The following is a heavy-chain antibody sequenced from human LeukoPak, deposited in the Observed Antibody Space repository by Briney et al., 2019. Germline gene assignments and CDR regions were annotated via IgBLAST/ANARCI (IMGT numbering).Heavy chain of an antibody. D-gene: IGHD6-19*01. CDR2: ISSSSSYI. V-gene: IGHV3-21*04. CDR1: GFTFSSYS. J-gene: IGHJ6*02. Sequence: PGGSLRLSCAASGFTFSSYSMNWVRQAPGKGLEWVSSISSSSSYIYYADSVKGRFTISRDNSKNTLYLQMNSLRAEDTAVYYCAKGLRSVAGPRQNPYYYYGMDVWGQGTTVTVSS. CDR3: AKGLRSVAGPRQNPYYYYGMDV.